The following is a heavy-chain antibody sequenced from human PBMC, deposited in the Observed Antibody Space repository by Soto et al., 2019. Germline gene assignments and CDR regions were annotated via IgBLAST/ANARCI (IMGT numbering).Heavy chain of an antibody. CDR1: GFTFTSYG. CDR2: ISYDGSNK. Sequence: QVQLVESGGGVVQPGGSLRLSCAASGFTFTSYGMHWVRQAPGKGLEWVALISYDGSNKYYADSMKGRFTISRDNSKNTLYLQMNSLRAEDTAVYYCAKDFGDYGMDVWGQGTTVTVSS. V-gene: IGHV3-30*18. D-gene: IGHD3-10*01. CDR3: AKDFGDYGMDV. J-gene: IGHJ6*02.